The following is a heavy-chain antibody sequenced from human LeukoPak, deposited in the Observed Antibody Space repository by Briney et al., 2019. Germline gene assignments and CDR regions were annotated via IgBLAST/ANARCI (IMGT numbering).Heavy chain of an antibody. Sequence: GSLRLSCAASGFTFSSYAMSWVRQAPGKGLEWVSAISGSGGSTYYADSVKGRFTISRDNSKNTLYLQMNSLRAEDTAVYYCAKSPAGSSWPSIDYWGQGTLVAVSS. J-gene: IGHJ4*02. CDR2: ISGSGGST. CDR3: AKSPAGSSWPSIDY. V-gene: IGHV3-23*01. D-gene: IGHD6-13*01. CDR1: GFTFSSYA.